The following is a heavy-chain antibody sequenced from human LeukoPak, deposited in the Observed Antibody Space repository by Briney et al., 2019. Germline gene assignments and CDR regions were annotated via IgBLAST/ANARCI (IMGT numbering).Heavy chain of an antibody. D-gene: IGHD3-3*01. CDR2: IYYSGST. Sequence: SETLSLTCTVSGVSISSYYWSWLRQPPGKGLEWIGHIYYSGSTNYNPSLKSRVTISVGTSKNQFSLKLSSVTAADTAVYYCARTIDYDFWSGYPQYYMDVWGKGTTVTVSS. CDR1: GVSISSYY. CDR3: ARTIDYDFWSGYPQYYMDV. V-gene: IGHV4-59*08. J-gene: IGHJ6*03.